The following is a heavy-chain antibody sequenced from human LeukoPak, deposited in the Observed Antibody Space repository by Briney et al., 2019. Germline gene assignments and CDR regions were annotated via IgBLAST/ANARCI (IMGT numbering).Heavy chain of an antibody. J-gene: IGHJ6*03. V-gene: IGHV3-53*01. CDR2: IYSGGST. D-gene: IGHD6-13*01. CDR1: GFTVSSNY. Sequence: GGSLRLSCAASGFTVSSNYMSWVRQAPGKGLEWVSVIYSGGSTYYADSVKGRFTISRDNSKNTLYLQMNSLRAEDTAVYYCATRIAAAMNPTFYYMDVWGKGTTVTVSS. CDR3: ATRIAAAMNPTFYYMDV.